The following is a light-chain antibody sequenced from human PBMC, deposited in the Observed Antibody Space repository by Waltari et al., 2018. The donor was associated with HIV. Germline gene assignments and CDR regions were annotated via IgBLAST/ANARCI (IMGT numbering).Light chain of an antibody. Sequence: QSVMSHPPSASGTPGQKVTISCSGSFSNIGANTVNWYQQIPGTAPRLLIYGHKQRPSGVPDRFSGSRSGTSASLTSRGLQSEDEADYYCSAWDDSLRATVFGTGTRVTVL. V-gene: IGLV1-44*01. CDR3: SAWDDSLRATV. CDR2: GHK. J-gene: IGLJ1*01. CDR1: FSNIGANT.